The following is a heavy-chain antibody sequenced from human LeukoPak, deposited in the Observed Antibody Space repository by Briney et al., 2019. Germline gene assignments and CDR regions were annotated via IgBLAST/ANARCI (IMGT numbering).Heavy chain of an antibody. CDR3: ARGTGRTYYFDY. V-gene: IGHV4-34*01. CDR2: INHSGST. J-gene: IGHJ4*02. Sequence: SETLSLTCAVYGGSFSGYYWSWVRQPPGKGLEWIGEINHSGSTNYNPSLKSRVTISVDTSKNQFSLKLSSVTAADTAVYYCARGTGRTYYFDYWGQGTLVTVSS. D-gene: IGHD2-15*01. CDR1: GGSFSGYY.